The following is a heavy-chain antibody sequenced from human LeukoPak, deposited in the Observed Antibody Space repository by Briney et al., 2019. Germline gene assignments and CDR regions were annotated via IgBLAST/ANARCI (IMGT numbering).Heavy chain of an antibody. Sequence: SETLSLTCAVYGGSFSGYYWSWIRQPQAKGLDWIGQINHSGSTNYNPSLTSRVTISVDTSKNQFSLKLSSVTAADTAVYYCARGLRYYYDSSGYPWYGMDVWGQGTTVTVSS. D-gene: IGHD3-22*01. CDR1: GGSFSGYY. CDR2: INHSGST. J-gene: IGHJ6*02. V-gene: IGHV4-34*01. CDR3: ARGLRYYYDSSGYPWYGMDV.